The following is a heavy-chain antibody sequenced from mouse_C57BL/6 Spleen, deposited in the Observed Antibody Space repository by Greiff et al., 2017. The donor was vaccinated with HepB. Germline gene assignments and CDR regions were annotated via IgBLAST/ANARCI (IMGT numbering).Heavy chain of an antibody. CDR1: GYPLTDYN. V-gene: IGHV1-39*01. CDR2: INPNYGTT. Sequence: VQLQQSGPELVKPGASVKISCKASGYPLTDYNMNWGKQSNGKSLEWIGVINPNYGTTSYNQKVKGKATLTVEQSSSTAYMQLNSLTSEDSAVYYCARSYYYGSSYAMDYWGQGTSVTVSS. J-gene: IGHJ4*01. CDR3: ARSYYYGSSYAMDY. D-gene: IGHD1-1*01.